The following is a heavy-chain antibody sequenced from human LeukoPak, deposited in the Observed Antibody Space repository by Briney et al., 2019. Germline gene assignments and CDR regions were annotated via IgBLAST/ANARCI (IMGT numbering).Heavy chain of an antibody. Sequence: SETLSLTCLVSGGSISSSRHYWGWLRQPPGKGLEWIGSVFYSGSTYYNPSLKSRVSISVDTSKNQFSLKLRSVTAADTAVYYCARDPGHSNYINDYWGQGTLVTVSS. D-gene: IGHD4-11*01. CDR2: VFYSGST. CDR1: GGSISSSRHY. CDR3: ARDPGHSNYINDY. V-gene: IGHV4-39*02. J-gene: IGHJ4*02.